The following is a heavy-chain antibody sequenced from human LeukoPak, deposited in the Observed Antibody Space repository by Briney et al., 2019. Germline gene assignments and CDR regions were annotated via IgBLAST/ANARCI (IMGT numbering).Heavy chain of an antibody. CDR2: ISVTGSNI. CDR3: AKNHRFAVAARDAFDM. D-gene: IGHD6-19*01. J-gene: IGHJ3*02. CDR1: GFTFSNYA. Sequence: AGGSLRLSCAASGFTFSNYAMSWVRQAPGKGLEWVSSISVTGSNIHYADSVKGRFTISRDNSKNTLFLQMNNLRADDTAVYFCAKNHRFAVAARDAFDMWGQGTVVTVSS. V-gene: IGHV3-23*01.